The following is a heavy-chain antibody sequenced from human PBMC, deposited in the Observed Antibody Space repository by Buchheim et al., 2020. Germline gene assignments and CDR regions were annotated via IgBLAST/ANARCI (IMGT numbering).Heavy chain of an antibody. D-gene: IGHD3-10*01. V-gene: IGHV3-23*01. Sequence: EVQLLESGGALVQPGGSLRLSCAASGFPFSTYAMSWVRQTPGKGLDWVSGIDGSGGIIHYADSVKGRFTISRDNSKNTLYLQMNSLRVEETAVYYCAKGVVTMVRGVNIGPNWFDPWGQGTL. J-gene: IGHJ5*02. CDR2: IDGSGGII. CDR1: GFPFSTYA. CDR3: AKGVVTMVRGVNIGPNWFDP.